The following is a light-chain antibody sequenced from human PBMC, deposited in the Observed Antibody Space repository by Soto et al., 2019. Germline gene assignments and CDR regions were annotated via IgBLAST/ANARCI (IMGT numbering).Light chain of an antibody. V-gene: IGKV4-1*01. J-gene: IGKJ1*01. CDR3: HQYYSTPRT. Sequence: DIVMTQSPDSLAVSLGERATIKCKSSQTVLDSSKNKDYLTWYQQKPGQPPKLLIYWASTREFGVPDRFGGSGSGTNFTLTISSLQAEDVAVYYCHQYYSTPRTFGHGTKVEIK. CDR1: QTVLDSSKNKDY. CDR2: WAS.